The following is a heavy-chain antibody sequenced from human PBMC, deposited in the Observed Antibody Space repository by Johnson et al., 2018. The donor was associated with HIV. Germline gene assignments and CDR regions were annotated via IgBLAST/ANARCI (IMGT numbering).Heavy chain of an antibody. V-gene: IGHV3-66*01. J-gene: IGHJ3*02. CDR1: GFIVSYNY. Sequence: VQLVESGGGVVQPGGSLRLSCAASGFIVSYNYMSGVRQAPGKGLEWVSLIYSGGSTYYADSVKGRFTISRDNSKNTLYLQMNSLRAEDTAVYYCARERIGYSSSGDAFDIWGQETVVTVSS. CDR3: ARERIGYSSSGDAFDI. CDR2: IYSGGST. D-gene: IGHD6-13*01.